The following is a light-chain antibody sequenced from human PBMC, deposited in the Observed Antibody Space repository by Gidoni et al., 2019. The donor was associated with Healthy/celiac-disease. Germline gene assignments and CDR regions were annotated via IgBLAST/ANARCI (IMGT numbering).Light chain of an antibody. CDR3: QVWDSSTAV. CDR1: NIGSKK. CDR2: RDS. V-gene: IGLV3-9*01. J-gene: IGLJ3*02. Sequence: SYELTQPLSVSVALGQTARITGGGNNIGSKKVHGYQQKPGQSPVLVIYRDSNRPSGIPERFSGSNSGNTATLTISRAQAGDEADYYCQVWDSSTAVFGGGTKLTVL.